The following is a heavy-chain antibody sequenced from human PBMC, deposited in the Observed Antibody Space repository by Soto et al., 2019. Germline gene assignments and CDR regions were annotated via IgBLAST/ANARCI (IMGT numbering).Heavy chain of an antibody. Sequence: QVQLVQSGAEVKKPGASVKVSCKASGYTFTSYYMHWVRQAPGQGLEWMGIINPSGGSTSYAQKYQGRGTMTSDTSRSRVYMELSSLSSEDTAVYYCARELGGGGEYYYCGMDVWGQGTTVTVSS. CDR3: ARELGGGGEYYYCGMDV. V-gene: IGHV1-46*01. J-gene: IGHJ6*02. CDR2: INPSGGST. D-gene: IGHD1-26*01. CDR1: GYTFTSYY.